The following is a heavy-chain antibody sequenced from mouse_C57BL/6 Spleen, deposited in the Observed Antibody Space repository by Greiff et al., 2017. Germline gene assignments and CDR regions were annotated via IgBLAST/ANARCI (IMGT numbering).Heavy chain of an antibody. CDR1: GYAFSSYW. CDR2: IYPGDGDT. J-gene: IGHJ2*01. V-gene: IGHV1-80*01. D-gene: IGHD2-2*01. Sequence: QVQLQQSGAELVKPGASVKISCKASGYAFSSYWMNWVKQRPGKGLEWIGQIYPGDGDTNYNGKFKGKATLTADKSSSTAYMQLSSLTSEDSAVYFCARSTMVTTGEYFDYWGQGTTLTVSS. CDR3: ARSTMVTTGEYFDY.